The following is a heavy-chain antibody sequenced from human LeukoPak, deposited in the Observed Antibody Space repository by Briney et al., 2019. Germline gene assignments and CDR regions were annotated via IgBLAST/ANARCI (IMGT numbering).Heavy chain of an antibody. D-gene: IGHD5-18*01. Sequence: GGSLKLSCAASGSTFSGSAMHWVRQASGKGLEWVGRIRSKANSYATAYAASVKGRFTISRDDSKNTAYLQMNSLKTEDTAVYYCTRLRDTAMGYWFDPWGQGTLVTVSS. CDR2: IRSKANSYAT. CDR3: TRLRDTAMGYWFDP. CDR1: GSTFSGSA. J-gene: IGHJ5*02. V-gene: IGHV3-73*01.